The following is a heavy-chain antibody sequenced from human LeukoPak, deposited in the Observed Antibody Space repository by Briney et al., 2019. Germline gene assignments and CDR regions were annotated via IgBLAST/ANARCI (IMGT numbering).Heavy chain of an antibody. CDR1: GFTFSDYY. V-gene: IGHV3-11*01. J-gene: IGHJ4*02. CDR2: ISSSGSTI. D-gene: IGHD3-22*01. Sequence: GGSLRLSCAASGFTFSDYYMSWIRQAPGKGLEWVSYISSSGSTIYYADSVKGRFTISRDNAKNSLYLQMNSLRAKDTAVYYCARWRYYYDSSGYYSPDYFDYWGQGTLVTVSS. CDR3: ARWRYYYDSSGYYSPDYFDY.